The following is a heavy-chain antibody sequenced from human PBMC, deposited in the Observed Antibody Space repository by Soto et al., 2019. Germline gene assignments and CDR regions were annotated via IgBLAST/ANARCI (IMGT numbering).Heavy chain of an antibody. CDR3: AKLSAMIVGAKEY. Sequence: EVQLLESGGGLVQPGGPLRLSCAASGFTFSSYAMSWVRQAPGKGLEWVSAISGSGGSTYYADSVKGRFTISRDNSKNTLYLHMNSLRAEDTAVYYCAKLSAMIVGAKEYWGQGTLVTVSS. CDR2: ISGSGGST. CDR1: GFTFSSYA. J-gene: IGHJ4*02. D-gene: IGHD1-26*01. V-gene: IGHV3-23*01.